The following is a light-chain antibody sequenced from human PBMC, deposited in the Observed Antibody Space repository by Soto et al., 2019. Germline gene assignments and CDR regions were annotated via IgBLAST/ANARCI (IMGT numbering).Light chain of an antibody. Sequence: QSALTQPASVSGSPGQSITISCTGTSSDVGSYNLVSWYQQHPGKAPKLMIYEGSKRPSGVSNRFSGSKSANTASLTISGLQAEDKADYYCCSYAGSSTFVFGGGTKLTVL. CDR1: SSDVGSYNL. V-gene: IGLV2-23*03. CDR3: CSYAGSSTFV. J-gene: IGLJ3*02. CDR2: EGS.